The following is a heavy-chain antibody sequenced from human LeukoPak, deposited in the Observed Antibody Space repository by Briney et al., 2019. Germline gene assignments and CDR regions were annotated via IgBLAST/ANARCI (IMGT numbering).Heavy chain of an antibody. CDR2: INWNGGST. D-gene: IGHD6-19*01. Sequence: GGSLRLSCAASGFTFDDYGMSWVRQAPGKGLEWVSGINWNGGSTGYADSVKGRFTISRDNAKNSLYLQMNSLRAEDTALYYCARGLIWHSSGWYYDYWGQGTLVTVSS. J-gene: IGHJ4*02. CDR3: ARGLIWHSSGWYYDY. V-gene: IGHV3-20*04. CDR1: GFTFDDYG.